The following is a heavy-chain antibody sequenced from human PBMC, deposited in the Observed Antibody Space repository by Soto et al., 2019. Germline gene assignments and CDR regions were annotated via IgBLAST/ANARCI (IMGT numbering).Heavy chain of an antibody. CDR3: ARDSGRYSGSYVFDY. J-gene: IGHJ4*02. CDR1: GFTFSSYG. CDR2: IWYDGSNK. V-gene: IGHV3-33*01. Sequence: GGSLRLSCAASGFTFSSYGMHWVRQAPGKGLEWVAVIWYDGSNKYYADSVKGRFTISRDNSKNTLYLQMNSLRAEDTAVYYCARDSGRYSGSYVFDYWGQGTLVTVSS. D-gene: IGHD1-26*01.